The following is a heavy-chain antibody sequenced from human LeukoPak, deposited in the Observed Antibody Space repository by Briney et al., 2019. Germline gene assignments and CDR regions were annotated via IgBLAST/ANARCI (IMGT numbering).Heavy chain of an antibody. Sequence: SETLSLTCTVSGGSISSYYWSWIRQPAGKGLEWIGRIYTSGSTNYNPSLKSRVTMSVDTSKNQFSLKLSSVTAADTAVYYCAREEYSGSYYLRNYYYMDVWGKGTTVTVSS. CDR1: GGSISSYY. CDR3: AREEYSGSYYLRNYYYMDV. V-gene: IGHV4-4*07. J-gene: IGHJ6*03. CDR2: IYTSGST. D-gene: IGHD1-26*01.